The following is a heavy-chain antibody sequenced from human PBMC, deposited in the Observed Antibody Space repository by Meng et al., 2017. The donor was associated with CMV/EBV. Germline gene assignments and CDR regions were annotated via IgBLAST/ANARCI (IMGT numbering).Heavy chain of an antibody. CDR1: GGTFSSYA. J-gene: IGHJ6*02. D-gene: IGHD6-13*01. CDR3: ARGRRWRSAAGTYMYYYYGMDV. V-gene: IGHV1-69*05. CDR2: IIPIFGTA. Sequence: SVKVSCKASGGTFSSYAISWVRQAPGQGLEWMGGIIPIFGTANYAQKFQGRVTNTTDESTSTAYMELSSLRSEDTAVYYCARGRRWRSAAGTYMYYYYGMDVWGQGTTVTVSS.